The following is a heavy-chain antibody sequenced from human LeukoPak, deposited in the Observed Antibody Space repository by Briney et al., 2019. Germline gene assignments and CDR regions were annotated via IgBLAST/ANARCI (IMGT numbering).Heavy chain of an antibody. D-gene: IGHD3-3*01. V-gene: IGHV3-48*04. Sequence: GGSLRLSCAASGFTFSSYYMNWIRQAPGKGLEWVSYISSSSSTIYYADSVKGRFTISRDNAKNSLYLQMNSLRAEDTAVYYFARAYYDCWSGYGDVDDMGGEGTMVTVSS. CDR1: GFTFSSYY. J-gene: IGHJ3*02. CDR2: ISSSSSTI. CDR3: ARAYYDCWSGYGDVDDM.